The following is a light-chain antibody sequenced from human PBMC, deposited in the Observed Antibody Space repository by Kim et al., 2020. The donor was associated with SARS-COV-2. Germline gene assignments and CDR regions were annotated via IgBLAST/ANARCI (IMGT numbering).Light chain of an antibody. V-gene: IGKV3-20*01. CDR2: GAS. Sequence: SPGERATLSCRASQSGSSSSVAWYQQKPGHSPRLLIYGASTRATGIPDRFSGSGSGTDFTLTISGLEPDDFAVYYCQQYGISSLAFGQGTKVDIK. CDR3: QQYGISSLA. CDR1: QSGSSSS. J-gene: IGKJ1*01.